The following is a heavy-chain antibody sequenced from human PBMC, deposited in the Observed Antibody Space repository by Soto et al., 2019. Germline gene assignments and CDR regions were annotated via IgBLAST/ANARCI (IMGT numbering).Heavy chain of an antibody. D-gene: IGHD3-3*01. V-gene: IGHV3-33*01. Sequence: QVQVVESGGGVVQPGRSLRLSCAASGFTFSSFGMHWVRQAPGKGLEWVSLIWYDGSKKSYGDSVKGRFTISRDNSRNTVYLQMNGLRADDTAVYYCARDASYYSLWSGYYPSRNGMDVWGQGTTVTVSS. CDR3: ARDASYYSLWSGYYPSRNGMDV. CDR1: GFTFSSFG. J-gene: IGHJ6*02. CDR2: IWYDGSKK.